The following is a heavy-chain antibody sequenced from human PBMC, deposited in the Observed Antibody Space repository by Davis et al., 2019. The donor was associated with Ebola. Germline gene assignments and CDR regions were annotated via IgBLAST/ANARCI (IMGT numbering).Heavy chain of an antibody. D-gene: IGHD6-13*01. V-gene: IGHV4-59*01. CDR3: AKLIAAAGTNWFDP. J-gene: IGHJ5*02. Sequence: GSLRLSCTVSGGSISSYYWSWIRQPPGKGLEWIGYIYYSGSTNYNPSLKSRVTISVDTSKNQFSLKLSSVTAADTAVYYCAKLIAAAGTNWFDPWGQGTLVTVSS. CDR1: GGSISSYY. CDR2: IYYSGST.